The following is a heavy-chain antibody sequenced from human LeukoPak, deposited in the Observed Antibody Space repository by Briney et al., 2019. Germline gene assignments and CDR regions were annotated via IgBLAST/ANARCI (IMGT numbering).Heavy chain of an antibody. V-gene: IGHV3-21*01. CDR2: INDNSDNI. J-gene: IGHJ4*02. CDR3: AREINFTYYYGSGWEY. D-gene: IGHD3-10*01. CDR1: GFIFSSYS. Sequence: KPGGSLRLSCAASGFIFSSYSMNWVRQAPGKGLEWVSYINDNSDNILYADSVKGRFTISRDNAKNTLYLQMNSLRAEDTAVYYCAREINFTYYYGSGWEYWGQGTLVTVSS.